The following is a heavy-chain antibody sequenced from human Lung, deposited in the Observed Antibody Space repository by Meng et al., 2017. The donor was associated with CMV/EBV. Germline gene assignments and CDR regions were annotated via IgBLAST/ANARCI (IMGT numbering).Heavy chain of an antibody. V-gene: IGHV3-23*01. CDR1: GFTFSSYA. CDR3: AKAGCSSTSCYGWYFDL. Sequence: GGSLRLXCAASGFTFSSYAMSWVRQAPGKGLEWVSAISGSGGSTYYADSVKGRFTISRDNSKNTLYLQMNSLRAEDTAVYYCAKAGCSSTSCYGWYFDLXGRGXLVTVSS. D-gene: IGHD2-2*01. J-gene: IGHJ2*01. CDR2: ISGSGGST.